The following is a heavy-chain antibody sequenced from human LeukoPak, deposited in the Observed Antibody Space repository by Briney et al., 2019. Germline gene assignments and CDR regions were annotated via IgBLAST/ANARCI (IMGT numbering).Heavy chain of an antibody. CDR3: ARSYPRTRYYYDSSTYYSPFDY. J-gene: IGHJ4*02. V-gene: IGHV4-4*02. CDR1: VGSINSGNW. Sequence: SGTLSLTCAVSVGSINSGNWWSWVRQSPGKGLEWIGEIYHNGTPNYNPSLKSRVTISVDTSKNQFSLKLSSVTAADTAVYYCARSYPRTRYYYDSSTYYSPFDYWGQGTLVTVSS. CDR2: IYHNGTP. D-gene: IGHD3-22*01.